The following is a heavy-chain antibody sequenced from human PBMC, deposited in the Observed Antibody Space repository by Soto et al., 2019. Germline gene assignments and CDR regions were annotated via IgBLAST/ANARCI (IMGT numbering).Heavy chain of an antibody. CDR3: ARSEEDSDYYYYGMDV. D-gene: IGHD2-15*01. CDR1: GDTVSSNSVA. Sequence: QTLSLTCVGSGDTVSSNSVAWNLVRQSPSRGLEWLGRTYYRSRWYSDYAVSVRSRIDINADTSKNQVSLQLNSVTPEDTAVYYCARSEEDSDYYYYGMDVWGQGTTVTVSS. J-gene: IGHJ6*02. CDR2: TYYRSRWYS. V-gene: IGHV6-1*01.